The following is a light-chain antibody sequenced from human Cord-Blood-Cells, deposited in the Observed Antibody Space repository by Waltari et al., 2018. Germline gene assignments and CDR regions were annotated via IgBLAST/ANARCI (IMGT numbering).Light chain of an antibody. Sequence: IRMTQSPFSLSASVGDRVTITCRASQSISSWLAWYQQKPGKAPKLLIYKASSLESGVPSRFSGSGSGTEFTLTISSLQPDDFATYYCQQYNSYWTFGQGTKVEIK. V-gene: IGKV1-5*03. CDR2: KAS. CDR3: QQYNSYWT. CDR1: QSISSW. J-gene: IGKJ1*01.